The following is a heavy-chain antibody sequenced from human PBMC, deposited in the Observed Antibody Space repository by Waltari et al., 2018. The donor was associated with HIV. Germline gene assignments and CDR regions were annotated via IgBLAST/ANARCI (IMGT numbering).Heavy chain of an antibody. CDR3: ARDYGGNSFYYYYAMDV. CDR1: GFTVSSNH. J-gene: IGHJ6*02. D-gene: IGHD4-17*01. V-gene: IGHV3-66*01. CDR2: IYSGGST. Sequence: EVQLVESGGGLVQPGGSLRLSCAASGFTVSSNHMSWVRQAPGKGLEWVSVIYSGGSTYYADAVKGRFTISRDNSKNTLYLQMNSLRAEDMAVYYCARDYGGNSFYYYYAMDVWGQGTTVTVSS.